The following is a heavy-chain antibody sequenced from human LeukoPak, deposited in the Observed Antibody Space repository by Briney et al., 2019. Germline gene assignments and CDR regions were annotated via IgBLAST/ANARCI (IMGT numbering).Heavy chain of an antibody. V-gene: IGHV3-30-3*01. J-gene: IGHJ4*02. CDR3: ARALDYYGSGSSDQDY. CDR2: ISYDGSNK. CDR1: GFTFSSYA. D-gene: IGHD3-10*01. Sequence: PGGSLRLSCAASGFTFSSYAMHWVRQAPGKGLEWVAVISYDGSNKYYADSVKGRFTISRDNSKNTLYPQMNSLRAEDTAVYYCARALDYYGSGSSDQDYWGQGTLVTVSS.